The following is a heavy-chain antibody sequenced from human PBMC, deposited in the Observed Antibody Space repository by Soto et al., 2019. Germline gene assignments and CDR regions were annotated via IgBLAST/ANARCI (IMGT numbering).Heavy chain of an antibody. Sequence: ASVKVSCRASGYTFTSYAMHLGRQALGQRLEWMGWISAYNGNTNYAQRLQGRVTMTTDTSTGTADMELRSLRSDDTAVYYCANTFEYSSSPTDAFDIWGQGTMVT. CDR2: ISAYNGNT. CDR1: GYTFTSYA. CDR3: ANTFEYSSSPTDAFDI. D-gene: IGHD6-6*01. J-gene: IGHJ3*02. V-gene: IGHV1-18*01.